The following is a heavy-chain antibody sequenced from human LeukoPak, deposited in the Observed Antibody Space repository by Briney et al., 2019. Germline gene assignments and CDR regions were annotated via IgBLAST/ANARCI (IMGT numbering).Heavy chain of an antibody. J-gene: IGHJ4*02. D-gene: IGHD4-17*01. V-gene: IGHV1-18*01. CDR2: ISAYNGNT. CDR3: ARDLGDYGDYRLSGY. CDR1: GYTFTSYG. Sequence: ASVKVSCKAAGYTFTSYGISWVRQAPGQGLEWMGWISAYNGNTNYAQKLQGRVTMTTDTSTSTAYMELRSLRSDDTAVYYCARDLGDYGDYRLSGYWGQGTLVTVSS.